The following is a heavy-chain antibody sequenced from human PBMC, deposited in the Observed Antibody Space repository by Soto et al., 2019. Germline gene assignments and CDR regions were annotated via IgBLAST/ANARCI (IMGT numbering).Heavy chain of an antibody. V-gene: IGHV3-9*01. CDR1: GFTFDDYA. Sequence: PGGSLRLSCAASGFTFDDYAMHWVRQAPGKGLEWVSGISWNSGSIGYADSVKGRFTISRDNAKNSLYLQMNSLRAEDTALYYCAKDIRTVTTYRFDYWGQGTLVTVSS. D-gene: IGHD4-17*01. J-gene: IGHJ4*02. CDR3: AKDIRTVTTYRFDY. CDR2: ISWNSGSI.